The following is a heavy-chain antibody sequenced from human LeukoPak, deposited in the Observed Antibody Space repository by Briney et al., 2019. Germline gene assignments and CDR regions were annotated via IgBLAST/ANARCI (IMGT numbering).Heavy chain of an antibody. CDR3: ARLIGGSHFDP. CDR2: IYSGGST. V-gene: IGHV3-53*01. J-gene: IGHJ5*02. CDR1: GFTVSSNY. Sequence: PGGSLRLSCAASGFTVSSNYMSWVRQAPGKGLEWVSVIYSGGSTYYADSVKGRFTISRDNSKNTLYLQMNSLRAEDTAVYYCARLIGGSHFDPWGQGTLVTVSS. D-gene: IGHD1-26*01.